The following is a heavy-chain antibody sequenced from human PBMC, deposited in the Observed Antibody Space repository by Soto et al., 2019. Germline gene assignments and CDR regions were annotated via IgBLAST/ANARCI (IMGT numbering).Heavy chain of an antibody. CDR3: ARIGGVVVINSSFDY. CDR1: GGSISSSSYY. CDR2: IYYSGST. J-gene: IGHJ4*02. Sequence: SETLSLTCTVSGGSISSSSYYWGWIRQPPGKGLEWIGSIYYSGSTYYNPSLKSRVTISVDTSKNQFSLKLSSVTAADTAVYYCARIGGVVVINSSFDYWGQGTLVTASS. V-gene: IGHV4-39*01. D-gene: IGHD3-22*01.